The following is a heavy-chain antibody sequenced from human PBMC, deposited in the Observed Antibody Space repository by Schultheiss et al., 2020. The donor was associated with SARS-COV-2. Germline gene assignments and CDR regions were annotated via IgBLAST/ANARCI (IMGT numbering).Heavy chain of an antibody. CDR2: INHSGST. J-gene: IGHJ4*02. CDR1: GGSFSGYY. CDR3: ASGREQIDY. V-gene: IGHV4-34*01. D-gene: IGHD5-24*01. Sequence: ESLKISCAVYGGSFSGYYWSWIRQPPGKGLEWIGEINHSGSTNYNPSLKSRVTISVDTSKNQFSLKLSSVTAADTAVYYCASGREQIDYWGQGTLVTVSS.